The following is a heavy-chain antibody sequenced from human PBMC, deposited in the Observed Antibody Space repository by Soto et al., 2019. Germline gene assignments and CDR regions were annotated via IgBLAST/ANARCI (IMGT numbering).Heavy chain of an antibody. CDR3: ARVPYTNSPFDY. D-gene: IGHD3-16*01. CDR2: INDSGST. V-gene: IGHV4-34*01. J-gene: IGHJ4*02. Sequence: SETLSLTCAVYGGSFSGYYWSWIRQPPGKGLEWIGEINDSGSTNYNPSLKSRVTISLDTSKNQFSLKLSSVTAADTAVYYCARVPYTNSPFDYWGQGILVTVSS. CDR1: GGSFSGYY.